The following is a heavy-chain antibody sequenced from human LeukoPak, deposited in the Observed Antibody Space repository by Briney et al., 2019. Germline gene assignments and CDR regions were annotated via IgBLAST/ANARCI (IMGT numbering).Heavy chain of an antibody. CDR1: GFTFSSYT. CDR3: ARDQPGLLGK. Sequence: PGGSPRLSCAASGFTFSSYTMNWVRQAPGKGLEWVSSISSSSSYIYYADSVKGRFTISRDNAKNSLYLQMNSLRAEDTAVYYCARDQPGLLGKWGQGTLVIPSS. CDR2: ISSSSSYI. V-gene: IGHV3-21*01. D-gene: IGHD2-21*01. J-gene: IGHJ4*02.